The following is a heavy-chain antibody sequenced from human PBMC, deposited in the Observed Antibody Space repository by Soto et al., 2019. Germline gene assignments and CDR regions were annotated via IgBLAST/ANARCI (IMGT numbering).Heavy chain of an antibody. CDR2: ISAGGGIT. D-gene: IGHD6-25*01. Sequence: PGGCLRLSCAEYGLTFSSYGMSWVRQAPGKGLEWVSAISAGGGITYYADSVEGRFSISVDNSKNTRFLQMNSLRAEDKAVYYCAKGGFSSASRNYYYGMDVCGQGTPVAFSS. CDR1: GLTFSSYG. V-gene: IGHV3-23*01. J-gene: IGHJ6*02. CDR3: AKGGFSSASRNYYYGMDV.